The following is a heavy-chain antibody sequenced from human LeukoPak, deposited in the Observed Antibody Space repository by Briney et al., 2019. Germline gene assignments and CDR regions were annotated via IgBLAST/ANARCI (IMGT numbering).Heavy chain of an antibody. Sequence: ASVKVSCKASGYTFTSYYMHWVRQAPGQGLEWMGIINPSGGSTSYAQKFQGRVTMTRDTSTSTVYMELSGLRSEDTAVYYCARFGTSEAFDIWGQGTMVTVSS. V-gene: IGHV1-46*01. D-gene: IGHD3-10*01. CDR2: INPSGGST. CDR3: ARFGTSEAFDI. CDR1: GYTFTSYY. J-gene: IGHJ3*02.